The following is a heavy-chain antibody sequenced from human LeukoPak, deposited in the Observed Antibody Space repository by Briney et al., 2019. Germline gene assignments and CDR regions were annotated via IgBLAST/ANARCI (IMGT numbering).Heavy chain of an antibody. CDR2: ISAYNGNT. CDR1: GYTFTSYG. J-gene: IGHJ4*02. D-gene: IGHD3-22*01. CDR3: ARDWDYYDSSGYYHYFDY. V-gene: IGHV1-18*01. Sequence: ASVEVSCKASGYTFTSYGISWVRQAPGQGLEWMGWISAYNGNTNYAQKLQGRVTMTTDTSTSTAYMELRSLRSDDTAVYYCARDWDYYDSSGYYHYFDYWGQGTLVTVSS.